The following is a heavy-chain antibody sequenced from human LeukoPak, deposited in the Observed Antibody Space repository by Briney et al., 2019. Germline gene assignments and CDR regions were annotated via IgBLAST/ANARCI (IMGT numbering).Heavy chain of an antibody. CDR1: GYSFTSYW. CDR3: ARLDGGGYNYGHFDY. D-gene: IGHD5-18*01. Sequence: GESLKISCKGSGYSFTSYWVGWVRQMPGKGLEWMGIIYPGNSDTRYSPSFQGQVTISADKSISTAYLQWSSLKASDTAMYYCARLDGGGYNYGHFDYWGQGTLVTVSS. J-gene: IGHJ4*02. CDR2: IYPGNSDT. V-gene: IGHV5-51*01.